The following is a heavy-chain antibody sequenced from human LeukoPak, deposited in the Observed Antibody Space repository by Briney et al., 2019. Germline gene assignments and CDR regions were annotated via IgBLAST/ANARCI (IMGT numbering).Heavy chain of an antibody. Sequence: PGGSLRLSCAASGFTFSDHYMDWVRQAPGKGLEWVGRIRKKVNSYTTEYAASVKGRFTISRDNSKNTLYLQMNSLGAEDTAVYYCAKTTAWDIVATIGFDYWGQGTLVTVSS. CDR3: AKTTAWDIVATIGFDY. CDR1: GFTFSDHY. J-gene: IGHJ4*02. CDR2: IRKKVNSYTT. D-gene: IGHD5-12*01. V-gene: IGHV3-72*01.